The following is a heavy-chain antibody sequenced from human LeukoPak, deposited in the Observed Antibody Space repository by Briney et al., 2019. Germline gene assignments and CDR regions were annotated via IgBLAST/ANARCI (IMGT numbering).Heavy chain of an antibody. Sequence: GGSLRLSCSASGFSFSDYDMNWFRQAPGKGLEWISSISGRSSHVYYGDSVKGRFSTSRDNAMNSVFLQMNSLGVEDTALYFCGRAFPPLRTASAGDLWGQGTLVTVSS. D-gene: IGHD3-16*01. CDR2: ISGRSSHV. J-gene: IGHJ4*02. V-gene: IGHV3-21*01. CDR3: GRAFPPLRTASAGDL. CDR1: GFSFSDYD.